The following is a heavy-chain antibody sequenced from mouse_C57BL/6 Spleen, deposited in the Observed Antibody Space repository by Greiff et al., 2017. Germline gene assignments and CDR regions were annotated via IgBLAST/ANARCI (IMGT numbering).Heavy chain of an antibody. CDR3: ARNEIYYDYDVAWFAY. D-gene: IGHD2-4*01. Sequence: QVQLQQPGTELVKPGASVKLSCKASGYTFTSYWMHWVKQRPGQGLEWIGNINPSNGGTNYNEKFKSKATLTVDKSSSTAYMQLSSLTSEDSAVYYCARNEIYYDYDVAWFAYWGQGTLVTVSA. CDR2: INPSNGGT. CDR1: GYTFTSYW. V-gene: IGHV1-53*01. J-gene: IGHJ3*01.